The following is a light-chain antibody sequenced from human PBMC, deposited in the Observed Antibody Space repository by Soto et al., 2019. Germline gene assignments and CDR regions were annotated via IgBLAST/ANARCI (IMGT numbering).Light chain of an antibody. J-gene: IGKJ1*01. V-gene: IGKV3-15*01. CDR2: GAS. CDR1: QSVSSN. Sequence: EIVMTQSPATLSVSPGERATLSCRASQSVSSNLAWYHQKPDQAPRLLIYGASTRATGIPARFSGSGSGTEFTLTISSLQSEDFAVYYWQQYNNWPWTFGQGTKVEIK. CDR3: QQYNNWPWT.